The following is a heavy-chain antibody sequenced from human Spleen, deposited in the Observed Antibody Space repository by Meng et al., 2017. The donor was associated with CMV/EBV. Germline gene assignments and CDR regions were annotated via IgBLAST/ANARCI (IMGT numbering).Heavy chain of an antibody. J-gene: IGHJ4*02. CDR1: GFTFSSYS. D-gene: IGHD6-19*01. V-gene: IGHV3-21*01. Sequence: ETLSLTCAASGFTFSSYSMNWVRQAPGKGLEWVSSISSSSSYIYYADSVKGRFTISRDNAKNSLYLQMTSLRAEDTAVYYCARRGVIALAGTFDYWGQGSLVTVSS. CDR3: ARRGVIALAGTFDY. CDR2: ISSSSSYI.